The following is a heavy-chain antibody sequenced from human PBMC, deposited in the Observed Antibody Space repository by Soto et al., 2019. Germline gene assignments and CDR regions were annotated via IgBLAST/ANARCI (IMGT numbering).Heavy chain of an antibody. CDR2: IIPIFGTA. CDR1: GGTFSSYA. CDR3: ARAKAGIAAAGTLDY. D-gene: IGHD6-13*01. J-gene: IGHJ4*02. V-gene: IGHV1-69*13. Sequence: SVKVSCKASGGTFSSYAICWVRQAPGQGLEWMGGIIPIFGTANYAQKFQGRVTITADESTSTAYMELSSLRSEDTAVYYCARAKAGIAAAGTLDYWGQGTLVTVSS.